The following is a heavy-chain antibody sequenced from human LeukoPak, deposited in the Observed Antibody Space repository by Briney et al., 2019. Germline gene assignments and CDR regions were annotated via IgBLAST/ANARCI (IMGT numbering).Heavy chain of an antibody. CDR2: IYNSGST. D-gene: IGHD3-10*01. Sequence: SETLSLTCTVSGDSISSSSYYWGWIRQPPGKGLEWIGSIYNSGSTYYNPSLKSRVTISVDTSKNQFSLSLYSVTAADTAVYYCARHYYGSEINWFDPWGQGTLVTVSS. V-gene: IGHV4-39*01. CDR3: ARHYYGSEINWFDP. CDR1: GDSISSSSYY. J-gene: IGHJ5*02.